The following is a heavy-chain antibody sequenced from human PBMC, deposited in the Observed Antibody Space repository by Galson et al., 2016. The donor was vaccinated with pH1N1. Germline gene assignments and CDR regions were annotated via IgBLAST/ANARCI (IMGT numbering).Heavy chain of an antibody. CDR2: IYWDDDE. J-gene: IGHJ3*01. CDR3: AHREVTITNAFDV. D-gene: IGHD5-12*01. CDR1: GFSVSSSGMG. V-gene: IGHV2-5*02. Sequence: PALVKPTQTLTLTCTFSGFSVSSSGMGVGWIRQPPGKALEWLALIYWDDDERYSPSLKGRLTITKDTSKNQVVLTMTNTAPVDTGTYYCAHREVTITNAFDVWGPGTLVTVSS.